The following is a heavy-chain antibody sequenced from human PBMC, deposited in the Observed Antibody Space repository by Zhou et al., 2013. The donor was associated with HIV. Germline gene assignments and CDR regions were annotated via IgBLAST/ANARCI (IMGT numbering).Heavy chain of an antibody. V-gene: IGHV1-69*04. CDR1: GGTFSSYA. J-gene: IGHJ4*01. CDR2: IIPILGIA. Sequence: QVQLVQSGAEVKKPGSSVKVSCKASGGTFSSYAISWVRQAPGQGLEWMGRIIPILGIANYAQKFQGRVTITADKSTSTAYMELSSLRSEDTAVYYCARRRDGYNPFDYWGPGEPLVTVSS. D-gene: IGHD5-12*01. CDR3: ARRRDGYNPFDY.